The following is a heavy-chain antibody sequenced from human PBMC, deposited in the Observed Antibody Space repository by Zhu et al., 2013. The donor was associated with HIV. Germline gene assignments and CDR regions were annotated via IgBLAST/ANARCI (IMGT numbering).Heavy chain of an antibody. D-gene: IGHD6-19*01. V-gene: IGHV1-2*02. CDR1: GYTFTAYY. J-gene: IGHJ5*02. Sequence: QVQLVQSGAEVKKPGASVKVSCKTSGYTFTAYYIHWVRQAPGQGLEWMGWINPNTGDTDSAQKFRGRVTVTIDTSISTAYMELSSLRSDDTAIYYCARDVDSDSSGWYSWLDPWGQGTLVIVSS. CDR3: ARDVDSDSSGWYSWLDP. CDR2: INPNTGDT.